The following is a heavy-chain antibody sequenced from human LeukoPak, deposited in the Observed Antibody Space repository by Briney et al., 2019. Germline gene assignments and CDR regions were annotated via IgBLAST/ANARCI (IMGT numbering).Heavy chain of an antibody. CDR3: AREHSGYDFPGRDYYYMDV. J-gene: IGHJ6*03. V-gene: IGHV3-21*01. CDR2: ISSSSHYI. CDR1: GFTFRIYS. Sequence: GGSLRLSCAASGFTFRIYSLNWVRQAPGKGLEWVSSISSSSHYIYYADSVKGRFTISRDNAKNSLYLQMNSLRAEDTAVYYCAREHSGYDFPGRDYYYMDVWGKGTTVTVSS. D-gene: IGHD5-12*01.